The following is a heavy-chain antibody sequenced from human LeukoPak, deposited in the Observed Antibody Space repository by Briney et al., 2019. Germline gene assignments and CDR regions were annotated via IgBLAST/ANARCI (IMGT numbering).Heavy chain of an antibody. Sequence: ASVKVSCKASGGVFTTYTMSWVRQAPGQGLEWMGSIIPFLGTTNYAQKFQGRVTITRNTSISTAYMELSSLRSEDTAVYYCARVPTPKYCTNGVCYIRSNWFDPWGQGTLVTVSS. J-gene: IGHJ5*02. CDR3: ARVPTPKYCTNGVCYIRSNWFDP. D-gene: IGHD2-8*01. CDR2: IIPFLGTT. V-gene: IGHV1-69*08. CDR1: GGVFTTYT.